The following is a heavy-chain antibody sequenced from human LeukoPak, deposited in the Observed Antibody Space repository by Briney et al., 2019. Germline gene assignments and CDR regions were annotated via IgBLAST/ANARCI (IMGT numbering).Heavy chain of an antibody. CDR2: IRYDGSHK. Sequence: GGSLRLSCAASGFTFSSYGIHWVRQAPGKGLEWVAFIRYDGSHKYYADSVKGRFSISRDNSKNTLYLQMNSLRTEDTARYYCAKVVGGTGDVFDIWGQGTMVTVSS. CDR1: GFTFSSYG. J-gene: IGHJ3*02. CDR3: AKVVGGTGDVFDI. V-gene: IGHV3-30*02. D-gene: IGHD2-8*02.